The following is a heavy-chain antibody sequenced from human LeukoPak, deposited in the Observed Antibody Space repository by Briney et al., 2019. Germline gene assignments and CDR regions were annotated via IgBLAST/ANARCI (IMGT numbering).Heavy chain of an antibody. J-gene: IGHJ4*02. CDR1: GGSINSFY. Sequence: KPSENPSPPRTFSGGSINSFYLGGVPPPPREGLEWIGYIYYSGSTNYNPSLKSRVTISVDTSKNQFSLKLSSVTAADTAVYYCARDYGYGLQYFDYWGQGTLVTVSS. D-gene: IGHD4-17*01. V-gene: IGHV4-59*01. CDR3: ARDYGYGLQYFDY. CDR2: IYYSGST.